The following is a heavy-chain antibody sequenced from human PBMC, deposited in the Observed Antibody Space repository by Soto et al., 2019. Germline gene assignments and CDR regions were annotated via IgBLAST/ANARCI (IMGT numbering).Heavy chain of an antibody. D-gene: IGHD6-19*01. CDR3: AKGLYVSGWYLDY. CDR2: ISGIGGST. CDR1: GFSFSSYA. Sequence: PGRSLRLSCAAAGFSFSSYAMSWVRQAPGKGLEWVSTISGIGGSTYYPDSVKGRFTISRDNSKNSLYLQMDSLRAEDTAVYYCAKGLYVSGWYLDYWGQGTLVTVSS. J-gene: IGHJ4*02. V-gene: IGHV3-23*01.